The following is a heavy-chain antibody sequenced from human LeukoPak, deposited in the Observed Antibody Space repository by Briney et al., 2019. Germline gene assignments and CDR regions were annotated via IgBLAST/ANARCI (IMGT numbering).Heavy chain of an antibody. V-gene: IGHV4-34*01. Sequence: PSETLSLTCAVYDGSFSDYYCSWIRQPPGKGLEWIGEINHSGSTNYNPSLKSRVTISVDTSKNQFSLKLSSVTAADTAVYYCARESICSSPSWCPFGRYYFYGMDVWGQGTTVTVSS. CDR2: INHSGST. J-gene: IGHJ6*02. CDR1: DGSFSDYY. D-gene: IGHD2-2*01. CDR3: ARESICSSPSWCPFGRYYFYGMDV.